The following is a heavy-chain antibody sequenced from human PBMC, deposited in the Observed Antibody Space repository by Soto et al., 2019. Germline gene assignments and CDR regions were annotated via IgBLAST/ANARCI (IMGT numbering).Heavy chain of an antibody. Sequence: GESLKISCKGSGYNFTNYWIGWVRQMPGKGLEYMGIIYPGDYDTRYSPSFQGQVTVSADKSINTAYLQWSSLKASDTAMYYCARLTTGTTSYGMDVWGQGTTVTVSS. CDR1: GYNFTNYW. CDR2: IYPGDYDT. D-gene: IGHD1-7*01. CDR3: ARLTTGTTSYGMDV. J-gene: IGHJ6*02. V-gene: IGHV5-51*01.